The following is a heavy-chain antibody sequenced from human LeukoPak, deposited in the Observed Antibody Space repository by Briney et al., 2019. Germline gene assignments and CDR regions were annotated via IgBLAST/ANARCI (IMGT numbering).Heavy chain of an antibody. D-gene: IGHD2-2*02. Sequence: GGSLRLSCAASGFTFSNYGMNWVRQAPGKGLEWVSGISWNSGSIGYADSVKGRFTISRDNAKNSLYLQMNSLRAEDTALYYCAKGRCSSTSCYKTTTHYCYYYGMDVWGQGTTVTVSS. J-gene: IGHJ6*02. CDR3: AKGRCSSTSCYKTTTHYCYYYGMDV. CDR2: ISWNSGSI. V-gene: IGHV3-9*01. CDR1: GFTFSNYG.